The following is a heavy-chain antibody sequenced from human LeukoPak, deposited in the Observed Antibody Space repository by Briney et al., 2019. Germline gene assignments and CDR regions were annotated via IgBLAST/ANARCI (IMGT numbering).Heavy chain of an antibody. CDR1: GYTFINNW. CDR3: ARDNSVGDIAWWFDP. Sequence: ASVKVSCKTSGYTFINNWMHWVRQAPGQGLEWVGLINPTGTTTLYAQKFQGRVTLTRDMSTSTDYMELRSLKSEDTAVYYCARDNSVGDIAWWFDPWGQGTLVTVSS. D-gene: IGHD3-10*01. CDR2: INPTGTTT. J-gene: IGHJ5*02. V-gene: IGHV1-46*01.